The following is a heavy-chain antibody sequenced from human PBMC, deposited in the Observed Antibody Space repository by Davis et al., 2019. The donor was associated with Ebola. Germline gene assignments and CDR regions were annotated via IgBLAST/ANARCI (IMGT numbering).Heavy chain of an antibody. V-gene: IGHV3-30-3*01. J-gene: IGHJ6*03. CDR3: ARGGGTYYYYYYMDV. CDR2: ISYDGSNK. CDR1: GFTFSSYA. Sequence: GESLKISCAASGFTFSSYAMHWVRQAPGKGLEWVAVISYDGSNKYYADSVKGRFTISRDNSKNTLYLQMNSLRAEDTAVYYCARGGGTYYYYYYMDVWGKGTTVTVSS. D-gene: IGHD3-16*01.